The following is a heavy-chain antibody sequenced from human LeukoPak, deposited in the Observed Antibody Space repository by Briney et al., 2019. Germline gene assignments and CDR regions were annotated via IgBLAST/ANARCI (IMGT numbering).Heavy chain of an antibody. CDR3: AKEIRVGATAPYYYYGMDV. V-gene: IGHV3-73*01. J-gene: IGHJ6*02. D-gene: IGHD1-26*01. CDR2: IRSKANSYAT. CDR1: GFTFSGSA. Sequence: GGSLRLSCAASGFTFSGSAMHWVRQASGKGLEWVGRIRSKANSYATAYAASVKGRFTISRDDSKNTAYLQMNSLKTEDTAVYYCAKEIRVGATAPYYYYGMDVWGQGTTVTVSS.